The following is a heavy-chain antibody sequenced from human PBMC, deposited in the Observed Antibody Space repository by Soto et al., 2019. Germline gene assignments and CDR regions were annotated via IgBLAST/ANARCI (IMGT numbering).Heavy chain of an antibody. CDR3: ARHHLCDSLDYVDD. V-gene: IGHV4-39*01. J-gene: IGHJ4*02. CDR1: GGSISRSSYY. CDR2: IYYSWST. Sequence: KTPSLTCTVSGGSISRSSYYWGWIRTPPGKGLEWIGSIYYSWSTYYNPSLKSRVTISVDTSKNQFSLKLSSVTAADTAVDDCARHHLCDSLDYVDDWGQGTLVTVSS. D-gene: IGHD3-22*01.